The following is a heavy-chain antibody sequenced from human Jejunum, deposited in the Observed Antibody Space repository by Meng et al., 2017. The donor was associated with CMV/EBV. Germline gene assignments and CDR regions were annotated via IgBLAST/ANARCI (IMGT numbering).Heavy chain of an antibody. Sequence: QVQLKESGPGRVKPSETLSLSCAVSGGSISTYYWSWFRHPPGKGLEWIGNNYYSGSTNYNPSLASRVTISVDSSKNQFSLKLSSVTAADTAVYYCARHQNGGTYPLDYWGQGTLVTVSS. CDR2: NYYSGST. CDR1: GGSISTYY. V-gene: IGHV4-59*08. D-gene: IGHD3-16*02. CDR3: ARHQNGGTYPLDY. J-gene: IGHJ4*02.